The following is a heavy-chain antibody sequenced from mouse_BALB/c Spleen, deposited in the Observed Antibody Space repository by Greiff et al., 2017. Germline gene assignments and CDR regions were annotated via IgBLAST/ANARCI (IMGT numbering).Heavy chain of an antibody. CDR1: GYTFTSYW. J-gene: IGHJ1*01. Sequence: QVQLKQSGAELARPGASVKLSCKASGYTFTSYWMQWVKQRPGQGLEWIGAIYPGDGDTRYTQKFKGKATLTADKSSSTAYMQLSSLASEDSAVYYCARGHYGSSPSYWYFDVWGAGTTVTVSS. CDR2: IYPGDGDT. CDR3: ARGHYGSSPSYWYFDV. V-gene: IGHV1-87*01. D-gene: IGHD1-1*01.